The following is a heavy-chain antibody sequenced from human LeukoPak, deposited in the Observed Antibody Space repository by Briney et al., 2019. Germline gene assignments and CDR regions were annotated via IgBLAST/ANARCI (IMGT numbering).Heavy chain of an antibody. CDR3: ARRSEFGVLYYMDV. CDR1: GFTFSSYS. V-gene: IGHV3-48*01. D-gene: IGHD3-16*01. CDR2: ISGSSGTI. J-gene: IGHJ6*03. Sequence: TAESLRLSCAASGFTFSSYSMNWVRQAPGKGLEWVSYISGSSGTIYYADAVKGRFTIYRDNAKNSLYLQMNSLRAEDTAVYYCARRSEFGVLYYMDVWGKGTTVTVSS.